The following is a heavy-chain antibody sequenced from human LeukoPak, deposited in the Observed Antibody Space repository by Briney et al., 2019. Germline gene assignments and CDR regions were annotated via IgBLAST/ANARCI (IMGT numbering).Heavy chain of an antibody. V-gene: IGHV4-38-2*02. CDR2: IYHSGST. CDR3: ARGDKLHSHYYYYMDV. J-gene: IGHJ6*03. Sequence: SETLSLTCTVSGYSISSGYYWGWIRQPPGKGLEWIGSIYHSGSTYYNPSLKSRVTISVDTSKNQFSLKLSSVTAADTAVYYCARGDKLHSHYYYYMDVWGKGTTVTVSS. D-gene: IGHD2/OR15-2a*01. CDR1: GYSISSGYY.